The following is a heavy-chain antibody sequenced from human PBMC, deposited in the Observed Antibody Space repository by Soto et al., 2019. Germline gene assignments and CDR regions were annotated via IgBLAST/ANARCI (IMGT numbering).Heavy chain of an antibody. CDR2: ISGDSGNT. D-gene: IGHD6-25*01. CDR3: ARDGVAAVNINFDY. V-gene: IGHV1-3*01. Sequence: ASVKVSCKASGYMFTKSAMHWVRQAPGQRLEWMGWISGDSGNTKYSPKLQDRVTITRDTSASTDYMELSSLRSEDTALYYCARDGVAAVNINFDYWGQGPLVTISS. CDR1: GYMFTKSA. J-gene: IGHJ4*01.